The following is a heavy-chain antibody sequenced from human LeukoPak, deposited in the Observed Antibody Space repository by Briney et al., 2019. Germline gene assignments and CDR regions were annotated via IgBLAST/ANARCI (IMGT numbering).Heavy chain of an antibody. D-gene: IGHD6-13*01. J-gene: IGHJ5*02. CDR2: IYYSGST. CDR3: ARVSPYSSSWYWFDP. Sequence: SETLSLTCSVSGGSISSYYWSWIRQPPGKGLEWIGYIYYSGSTNYNPSLKSRVTISVDTSKNQFSLKLSSVTAADTAVYYCARVSPYSSSWYWFDPWGQGTLATVSS. V-gene: IGHV4-59*01. CDR1: GGSISSYY.